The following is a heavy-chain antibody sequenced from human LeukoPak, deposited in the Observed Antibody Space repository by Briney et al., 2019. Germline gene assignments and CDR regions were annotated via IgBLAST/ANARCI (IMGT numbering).Heavy chain of an antibody. Sequence: ASETLSLTCTVSGGSISSYYWSWIRQPPGKGLEWIGYIYYSGSTNYNPSLKSRVTISVDTSMNQFSLKLSSVTAADTAVYYCARQQGWGGVYYGMDVWGQGTTVTVSS. CDR2: IYYSGST. J-gene: IGHJ6*02. CDR1: GGSISSYY. CDR3: ARQQGWGGVYYGMDV. V-gene: IGHV4-59*08. D-gene: IGHD3-16*01.